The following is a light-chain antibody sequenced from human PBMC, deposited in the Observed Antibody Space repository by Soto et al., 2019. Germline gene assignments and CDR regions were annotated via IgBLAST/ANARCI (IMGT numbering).Light chain of an antibody. CDR1: QSVSSS. J-gene: IGKJ4*01. Sequence: EIVLTPTQSPAPLSLSPGERATLSCSTSQSVSSSLACYQQKPGQAPRLLTYDASNRATGIPARFSGSGSGTACTLTISTLEPEDFAVYYCQQRSSWPPLWTFGGGTKVEIK. CDR3: QQRSSWPPLWT. CDR2: DAS. V-gene: IGKV3-11*01.